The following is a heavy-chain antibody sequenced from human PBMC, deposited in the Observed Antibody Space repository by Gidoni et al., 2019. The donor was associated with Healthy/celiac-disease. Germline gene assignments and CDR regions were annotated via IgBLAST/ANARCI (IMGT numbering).Heavy chain of an antibody. V-gene: IGHV3-7*04. Sequence: EVQLVESGGGLVQPGGSLRLSCAASGFTFSSYWMSWVRQAPGKGLEWVANIKQDGSEKYYADSVKGRFTISRDNAKNSLYLQMNSLRAEDTAVYYCARDAVRSSSWSRYWGQGTLVTVSS. CDR2: IKQDGSEK. CDR1: GFTFSSYW. J-gene: IGHJ4*02. CDR3: ARDAVRSSSWSRY. D-gene: IGHD6-13*01.